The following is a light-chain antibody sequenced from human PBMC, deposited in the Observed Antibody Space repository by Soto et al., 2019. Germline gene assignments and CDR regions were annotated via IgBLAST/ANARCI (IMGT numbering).Light chain of an antibody. CDR1: QSISSY. V-gene: IGKV1-39*01. CDR2: AAS. Sequence: DIQMTQSPSSLSASVGDRVTITCRASQSISSYLNWYQQKPGKAPKLLIYAASSLQSGVPSRFSGSGSGTDFTRTISSLQPEDFVTYYCQQSYSTPPTFGQGTKLDIK. CDR3: QQSYSTPPT. J-gene: IGKJ2*01.